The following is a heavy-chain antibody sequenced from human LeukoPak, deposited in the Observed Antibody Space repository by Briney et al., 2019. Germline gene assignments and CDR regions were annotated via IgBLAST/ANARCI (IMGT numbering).Heavy chain of an antibody. D-gene: IGHD1-26*01. Sequence: ASVKVSCKASGYTFTSYDINWVRQATGQGLEWMGWMNPNSGNTGYAQKFQGRVTITRNTSISTAYMELSSLRSEDAAVYYCASCRQGATQYCDFDYWGQGTLVTVSS. CDR1: GYTFTSYD. CDR3: ASCRQGATQYCDFDY. V-gene: IGHV1-8*03. CDR2: MNPNSGNT. J-gene: IGHJ4*02.